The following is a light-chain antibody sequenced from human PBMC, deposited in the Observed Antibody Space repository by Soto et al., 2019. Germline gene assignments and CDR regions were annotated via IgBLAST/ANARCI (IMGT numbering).Light chain of an antibody. CDR2: AAS. J-gene: IGKJ1*01. Sequence: DIQMTQSPSSLSASVEDRVIITCRASQSISNHLNWYQQKPGKAPKLLIFAASGLQSGVPSRFSGSRSGPDFTLTISSLQPEDFATYYCQQSYSSPPTFGQGTKVDIK. CDR3: QQSYSSPPT. CDR1: QSISNH. V-gene: IGKV1-39*01.